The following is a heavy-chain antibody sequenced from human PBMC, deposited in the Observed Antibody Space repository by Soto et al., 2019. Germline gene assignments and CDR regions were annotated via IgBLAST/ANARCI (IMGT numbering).Heavy chain of an antibody. CDR2: INAGNGNT. CDR1: GYTFTSYA. J-gene: IGHJ4*02. CDR3: ARALAYYYGSGSYYNLDY. Sequence: QVQLVQSGAEVKKPGASVKVSCKASGYTFTSYAMHWVRQAPGQRLEWMGWINAGNGNTKYSQKFQGRVTITRDTSASKAYMELSSLRSEGTAVYYCARALAYYYGSGSYYNLDYWGQGTLVTVSS. D-gene: IGHD3-10*01. V-gene: IGHV1-3*01.